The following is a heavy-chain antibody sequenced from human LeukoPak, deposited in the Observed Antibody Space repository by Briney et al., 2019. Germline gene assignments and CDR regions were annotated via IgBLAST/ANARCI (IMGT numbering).Heavy chain of an antibody. CDR2: INHSGGT. J-gene: IGHJ4*02. CDR3: ARSDDHLWFAIYY. CDR1: GGSFSGYY. D-gene: IGHD3-10*01. Sequence: SETLSLTCAVYGGSFSGYYWSWIRQPPGKGLEWIGEINHSGGTKYNPSLKSRVTISVDTSKNQFSLKLSSVTAADTAMYYCARSDDHLWFAIYYWGQGTLVTVSS. V-gene: IGHV4-34*01.